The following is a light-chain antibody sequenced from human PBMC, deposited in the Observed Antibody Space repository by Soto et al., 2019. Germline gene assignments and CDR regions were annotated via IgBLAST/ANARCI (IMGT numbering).Light chain of an antibody. J-gene: IGKJ1*01. CDR2: LGS. Sequence: DIVMTQSPLSLPVTPGEPASISCRSSQSLLHSNGYNYLDWYLQKPGQSPQLLIYLGSNRASGVPDRFSGSGSGTDSTLKISRVEAEDVGVYYCMQALQTPWMFGQGTKVEIK. CDR1: QSLLHSNGYNY. V-gene: IGKV2-28*01. CDR3: MQALQTPWM.